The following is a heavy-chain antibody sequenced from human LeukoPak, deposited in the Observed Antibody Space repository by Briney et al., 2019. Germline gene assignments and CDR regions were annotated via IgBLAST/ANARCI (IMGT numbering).Heavy chain of an antibody. CDR2: INSDGSST. Sequence: PGGSLRLSCAASGFTFSSYWMHWVRQAPGKGLVWVSRINSDGSSTRYADSVKGRFTISRDNAKNRLYLQMNSLRAEDTAVYYCARATISVAYAFDIWGQGTMVTVSS. J-gene: IGHJ3*02. CDR3: ARATISVAYAFDI. CDR1: GFTFSSYW. D-gene: IGHD6-19*01. V-gene: IGHV3-74*01.